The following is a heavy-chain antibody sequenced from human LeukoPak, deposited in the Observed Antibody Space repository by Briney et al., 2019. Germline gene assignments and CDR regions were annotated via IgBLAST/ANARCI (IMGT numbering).Heavy chain of an antibody. J-gene: IGHJ6*02. D-gene: IGHD3-22*01. V-gene: IGHV3-21*06. CDR2: ISVSSTDI. CDR1: RFTFRTYT. CDR3: ARDSTYYDSSGYDYYYGMDV. Sequence: MSGGSLRLSCVASRFTFRTYTMNWVRQAPGKGLEWVSSISVSSTDIYYADSVKGRFTISRDNAKNSLYLQMISLRAEDTAIYYCARDSTYYDSSGYDYYYGMDVWGQGTMVTVSS.